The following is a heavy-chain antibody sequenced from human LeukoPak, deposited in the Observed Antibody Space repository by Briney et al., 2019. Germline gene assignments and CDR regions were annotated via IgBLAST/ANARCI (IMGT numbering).Heavy chain of an antibody. J-gene: IGHJ4*02. CDR3: AGCSGGSCTGYYFDY. CDR1: GYTFISYG. Sequence: GASVTVSCKASGYTFISYGISWVRQAPGQGLEWMGWISTYNGNTNYAQKLQGRVTMTTDTSTTIAYMELRSLRSDDTAVYYCAGCSGGSCTGYYFDYWGQGTLVTVSS. V-gene: IGHV1-18*01. CDR2: ISTYNGNT. D-gene: IGHD2-15*01.